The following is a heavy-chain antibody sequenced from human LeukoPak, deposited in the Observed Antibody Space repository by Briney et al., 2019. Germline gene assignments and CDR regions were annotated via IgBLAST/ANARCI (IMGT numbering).Heavy chain of an antibody. CDR3: ARDRNWGSAAHHFDL. J-gene: IGHJ4*02. Sequence: GGSLRLSCAASGFTFRNYGMHWVRQAPGKGLEWVAVTWYDGSNKIYADAVKGRFTFSRDNSKNMLYLQMNSLRAEDTAVYYCARDRNWGSAAHHFDLWGQGTLVSVSS. V-gene: IGHV3-33*01. CDR1: GFTFRNYG. CDR2: TWYDGSNK. D-gene: IGHD7-27*01.